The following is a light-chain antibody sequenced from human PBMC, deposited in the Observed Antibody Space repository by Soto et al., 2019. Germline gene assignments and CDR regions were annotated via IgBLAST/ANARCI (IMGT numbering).Light chain of an antibody. CDR3: AAGDKSLNGVV. CDR2: SSN. Sequence: QSVLTQPPSASGTPGQRVTISCSGSSSNIGSNTVHWYQVVPGTAPKLLIHSSNQRPSGVPDRFSGSKSGTSASLAISGPQCGEETDYYCAAGDKSLNGVVFGGGTTRPAL. J-gene: IGLJ2*01. CDR1: SSNIGSNT. V-gene: IGLV1-44*01.